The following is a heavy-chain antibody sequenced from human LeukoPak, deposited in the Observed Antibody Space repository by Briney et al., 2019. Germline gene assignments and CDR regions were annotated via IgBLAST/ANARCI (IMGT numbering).Heavy chain of an antibody. CDR3: ARVRSGGYYYYYYMDV. Sequence: SETLSLTCAVSGDSISSNNYYWVWIRQPPGKGLEWIGTIYYSGSTNYNPSLKSRVTISVDTSKNQFSLKLSSVTAADTAVYYCARVRSGGYYYYYYMDVWGKGTTVTISS. CDR2: IYYSGST. V-gene: IGHV4-39*07. CDR1: GDSISSNNYY. D-gene: IGHD3-10*01. J-gene: IGHJ6*03.